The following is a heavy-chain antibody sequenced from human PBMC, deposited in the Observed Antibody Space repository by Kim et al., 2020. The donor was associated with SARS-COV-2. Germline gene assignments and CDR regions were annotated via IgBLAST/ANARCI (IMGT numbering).Heavy chain of an antibody. V-gene: IGHV3-11*01. CDR1: GFTFSDYY. CDR2: VTSSDSTT. J-gene: IGHJ3*02. CDR3: ARTIFGVVLEAFDM. Sequence: GGSLRLSCAASGFTFSDYYISWIRQAPGQGLEWVSYVTSSDSTTYYANSVKGRFTISRDNAKNSLYLQTNSLRAEDTAVYYCARTIFGVVLEAFDMWGQGTMVAVSS. D-gene: IGHD3-3*01.